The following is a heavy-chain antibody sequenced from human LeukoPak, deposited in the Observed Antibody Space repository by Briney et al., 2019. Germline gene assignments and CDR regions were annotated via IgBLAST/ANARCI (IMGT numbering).Heavy chain of an antibody. Sequence: ASVKVSCKASGYTFTSYGISWVRQAPGQGPEWMGWISAYNGNTNYAQKLQGRVTMTTDTSTSTAYMELRSLRSDDTAVYYCARSGTYYDFWSGYYTGPYYYYMDVGGKGTTVTVSS. J-gene: IGHJ6*03. CDR1: GYTFTSYG. V-gene: IGHV1-18*01. CDR3: ARSGTYYDFWSGYYTGPYYYYMDV. CDR2: ISAYNGNT. D-gene: IGHD3-3*01.